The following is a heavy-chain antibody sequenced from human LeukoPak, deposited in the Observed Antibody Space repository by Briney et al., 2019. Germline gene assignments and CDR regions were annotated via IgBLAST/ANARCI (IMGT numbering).Heavy chain of an antibody. J-gene: IGHJ4*02. CDR1: GVSISNYY. CDR3: AIHGSGYDLFFDY. CDR2: IYYSGST. Sequence: PSETLSLTCTVSGVSISNYYWSWIRQPPGKGLEWIGYIYYSGSTNYNPSLKSRVTISVDTSKNQFSLKVRSVTAADAAVYFCAIHGSGYDLFFDYWGQGTLVTVSS. V-gene: IGHV4-59*08. D-gene: IGHD5-12*01.